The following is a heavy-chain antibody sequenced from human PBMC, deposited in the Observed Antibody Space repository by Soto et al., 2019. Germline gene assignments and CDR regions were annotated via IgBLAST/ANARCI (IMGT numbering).Heavy chain of an antibody. Sequence: SETLSLTCAVYGGSFSGYYWSWIRQPPGKGLEWIGEINHSGSTNYNPSLKSRVTISVDTSKNQFSLKLSSVTAADTAVYYCARGGYCSSTSCSPGFDHWGQGTLVTVSS. CDR2: INHSGST. CDR3: ARGGYCSSTSCSPGFDH. D-gene: IGHD2-2*01. CDR1: GGSFSGYY. V-gene: IGHV4-34*01. J-gene: IGHJ5*02.